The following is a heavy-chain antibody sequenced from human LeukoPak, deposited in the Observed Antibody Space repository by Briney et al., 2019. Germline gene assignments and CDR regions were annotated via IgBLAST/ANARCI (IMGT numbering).Heavy chain of an antibody. CDR3: ASGSYSSGWYLSY. CDR2: ISGSGTNT. J-gene: IGHJ4*02. Sequence: PGGSLRLSCAASGFTFANYAMSWVRQAPGKGLEWVAGISGSGTNTNYADSVKGRFTIFRDNSENTVRLQMNSLRAEDTAVYYCASGSYSSGWYLSYWGQGTQVTVSS. CDR1: GFTFANYA. D-gene: IGHD6-19*01. V-gene: IGHV3-23*01.